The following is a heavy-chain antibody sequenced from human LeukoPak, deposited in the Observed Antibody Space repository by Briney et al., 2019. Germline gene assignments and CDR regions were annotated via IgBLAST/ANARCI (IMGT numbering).Heavy chain of an antibody. J-gene: IGHJ4*02. CDR3: AKEQIQSGRTRSFDY. V-gene: IGHV3-30*18. CDR2: ISHDGSNK. CDR1: GFTFSSYG. Sequence: PGGSLRLSCAASGFTFSSYGMHWVRQAPGKGLEWVAVISHDGSNKYYADSVKGRFTISRDNSKNTLYLQMNSLRAEDTAVYYCAKEQIQSGRTRSFDYWGQGTLVTVSS. D-gene: IGHD1/OR15-1a*01.